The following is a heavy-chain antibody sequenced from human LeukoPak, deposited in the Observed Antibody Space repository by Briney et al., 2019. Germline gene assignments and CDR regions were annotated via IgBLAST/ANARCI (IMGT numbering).Heavy chain of an antibody. CDR2: ISNNGGYT. D-gene: IGHD2-15*01. V-gene: IGHV3-23*01. CDR1: GFTFSSYW. Sequence: GGSLRLSCAASGFTFSSYWMNWARQAPGKGLEWVSAISNNGGYTYYADSVQGRFTISRDNSKSTLCLQMNSLRAEDTAVYYCAKQLGYCSDGSCYFPYWGQGTLVTVSS. J-gene: IGHJ4*02. CDR3: AKQLGYCSDGSCYFPY.